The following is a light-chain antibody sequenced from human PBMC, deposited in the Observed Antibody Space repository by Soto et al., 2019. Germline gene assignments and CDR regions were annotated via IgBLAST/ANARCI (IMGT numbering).Light chain of an antibody. J-gene: IGKJ2*01. CDR3: QQYGSSPYT. CDR1: QSLSSSY. Sequence: ESVLTQSPSSLSLSPGESATLSCRASQSLSSSYLAWYQQKAGQPPRLLMFRSSDRAAGVPDRFSGSASGTEFTLTISSLEPEDFAVYFCQQYGSSPYTFGQGTKLEI. V-gene: IGKV3-20*01. CDR2: RSS.